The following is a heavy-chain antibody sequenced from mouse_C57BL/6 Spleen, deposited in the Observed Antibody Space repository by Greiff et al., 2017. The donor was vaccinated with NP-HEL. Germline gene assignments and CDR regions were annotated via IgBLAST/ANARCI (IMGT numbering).Heavy chain of an antibody. Sequence: EVQLVESGGGLVQPGGSLSLSCAASGFTFTDYYMSWVRQPPGKALEWLGFIRNKANGYTTEYSASVKGRFTISRDNSQSIRYLQMNALRAEDSADYYCARYQHGNYDAMDYWGQGTSVTVSS. V-gene: IGHV7-3*01. CDR2: IRNKANGYTT. J-gene: IGHJ4*01. CDR1: GFTFTDYY. D-gene: IGHD2-1*01. CDR3: ARYQHGNYDAMDY.